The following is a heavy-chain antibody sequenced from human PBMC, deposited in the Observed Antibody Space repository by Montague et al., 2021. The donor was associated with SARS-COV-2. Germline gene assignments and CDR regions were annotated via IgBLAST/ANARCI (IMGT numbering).Heavy chain of an antibody. CDR1: GEPISCFF. V-gene: IGHV4-4*07. CDR3: IRGLARVDS. Sequence: SETLSLNCSVSGEPISCFFWNWIRQPAGKGLEWIGRVYASGITYYNPSLKSRVTISLDTSKNQFSMRLSSVTAADTALYYCIRGLARVDSWGQGTLVTVSS. J-gene: IGHJ5*01. CDR2: VYASGIT.